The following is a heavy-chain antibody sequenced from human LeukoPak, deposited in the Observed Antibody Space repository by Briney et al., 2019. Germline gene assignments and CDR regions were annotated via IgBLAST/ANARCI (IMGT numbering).Heavy chain of an antibody. V-gene: IGHV3-21*01. D-gene: IGHD6-6*01. CDR3: ARSEHSSWSFDY. J-gene: IGHJ4*02. CDR1: GFTLSSYS. Sequence: GGSLRLSCAASGFTLSSYSMNWVRQAPGKGLEWVSYIGSSSTHIYYADSVKGRFTISRDNARNSLYLQMNSLRAEDTAIYYCARSEHSSWSFDYWGQGTLVTVSS. CDR2: IGSSSTHI.